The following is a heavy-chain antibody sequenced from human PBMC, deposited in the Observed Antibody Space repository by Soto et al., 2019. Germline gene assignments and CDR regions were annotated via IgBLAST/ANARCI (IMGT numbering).Heavy chain of an antibody. D-gene: IGHD4-17*01. CDR2: IRTNGGST. J-gene: IGHJ4*02. V-gene: IGHV3-64*01. Sequence: EVQLVESGGGLVQPGGSLRLCWAASGFIFSAYPMHWVRQAPGKGLEYVSAIRTNGGSTYYANSVKGRFTISRDNSKNTLYLQMGSLRADDMAIYYCARGDDYVPFDYWGQGTAVTVSS. CDR1: GFIFSAYP. CDR3: ARGDDYVPFDY.